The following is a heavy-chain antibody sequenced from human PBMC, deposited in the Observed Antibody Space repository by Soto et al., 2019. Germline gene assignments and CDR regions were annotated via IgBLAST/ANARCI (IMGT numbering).Heavy chain of an antibody. CDR3: VKEAGPCCDWSYYFDF. CDR1: GFTFSSYG. J-gene: IGHJ4*02. D-gene: IGHD3-9*01. V-gene: IGHV3-30*18. Sequence: PGGSVRICCAASGFTFSSYGMLWVSQTPGKGLEWVAVISYDGSNKYYADSVKGRFTISRDNSKNTLYLQMTSLRAEETAVYYCVKEAGPCCDWSYYFDFWGQGTVVTVSS. CDR2: ISYDGSNK.